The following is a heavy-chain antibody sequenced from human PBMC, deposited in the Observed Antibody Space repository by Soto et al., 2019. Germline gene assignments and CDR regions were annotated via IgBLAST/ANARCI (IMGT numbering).Heavy chain of an antibody. V-gene: IGHV3-43*01. Sequence: GGSLRLSCVASGSIFDDHNMHWIRQAPGKGLEWVSLISWDGHTTYYTDSVKGRFTTSRDNSINSLYLQMNALTTEDTGLYYCASSQGDYWGQGTLVTVSS. CDR1: GSIFDDHN. J-gene: IGHJ4*02. CDR2: ISWDGHTT. CDR3: ASSQGDY.